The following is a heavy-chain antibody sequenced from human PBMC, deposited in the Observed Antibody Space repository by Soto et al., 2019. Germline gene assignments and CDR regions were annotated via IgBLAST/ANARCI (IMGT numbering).Heavy chain of an antibody. V-gene: IGHV3-21*01. CDR1: PLTHSDYT. J-gene: IGHJ6*02. Sequence: CVTLRCPCSPSPLTHSDYTIQTRRRTSPKGLEWVASISRESSYIYYVDSVKGRFTISRDNAKNSVILQMAGLRVDDTGVYFCAVGAADLTSPYGMDVWGRGTTVTVSS. CDR2: ISRESSYI. CDR3: AVGAADLTSPYGMDV. D-gene: IGHD3-3*01.